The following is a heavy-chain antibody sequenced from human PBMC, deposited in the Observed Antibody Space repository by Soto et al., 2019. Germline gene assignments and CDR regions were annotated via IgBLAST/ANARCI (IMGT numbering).Heavy chain of an antibody. Sequence: KSSETLSLTCAVYGGSFSGYYWSWIRQPPGKGLEWIGEINHSGSTNYNPSLKSRVTISVDTSKNQFSLKLSSVTAADTAVYYCARAGGFFDFNPWGQGTLVTVSS. J-gene: IGHJ5*02. D-gene: IGHD3-16*01. CDR1: GGSFSGYY. CDR2: INHSGST. V-gene: IGHV4-34*01. CDR3: ARAGGFFDFNP.